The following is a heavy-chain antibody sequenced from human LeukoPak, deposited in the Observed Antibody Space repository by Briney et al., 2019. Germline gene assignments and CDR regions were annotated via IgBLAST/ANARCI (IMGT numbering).Heavy chain of an antibody. CDR1: GFAFSAYA. V-gene: IGHV3-23*01. J-gene: IGHJ3*02. CDR2: VSGSGGRT. D-gene: IGHD2-21*02. CDR3: AKGGAAMTDAPHGDVVTTTLDGFDI. Sequence: PGGSLRLPCVASGFAFSAYALSWVRHTPGKGLEWVSTVSGSGGRTFYADSVKVRFTISRDNSKKTVSLQMNSLRVDDTAVYYCAKGGAAMTDAPHGDVVTTTLDGFDIWGQGSMVTVSS.